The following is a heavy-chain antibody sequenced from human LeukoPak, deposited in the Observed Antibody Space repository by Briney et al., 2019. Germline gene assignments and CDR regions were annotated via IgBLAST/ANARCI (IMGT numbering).Heavy chain of an antibody. D-gene: IGHD6-19*01. CDR3: ARMGDRLFAVAISLYNWFDP. J-gene: IGHJ5*02. V-gene: IGHV1-18*01. CDR1: GYTFTSYG. Sequence: GASVKVSCKASGYTFTSYGISWVRQAPGQGLEWMGWISAYNGNTNYAQKLQGRVTMTTDTSTSTAYMELRSLRSDDTAVYYCARMGDRLFAVAISLYNWFDPWGQGTLVTVSS. CDR2: ISAYNGNT.